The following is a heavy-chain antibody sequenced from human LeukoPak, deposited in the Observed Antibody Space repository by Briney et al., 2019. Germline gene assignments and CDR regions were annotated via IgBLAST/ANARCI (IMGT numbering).Heavy chain of an antibody. CDR1: GYTFTSYG. V-gene: IGHV1-18*01. CDR3: ARGEYDFWSGYYTGGGDY. Sequence: ASVKVSCKASGYTFTSYGISWVRQAPGQGLEWMGWISAYNGNTNYAQKLQGRVTMTTDTSTSTAYMELRSLRSDDTAVDYCARGEYDFWSGYYTGGGDYWGQGTLVTVSS. CDR2: ISAYNGNT. D-gene: IGHD3-3*01. J-gene: IGHJ4*02.